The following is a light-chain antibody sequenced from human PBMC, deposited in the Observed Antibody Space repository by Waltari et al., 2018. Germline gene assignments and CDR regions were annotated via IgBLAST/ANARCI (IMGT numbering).Light chain of an antibody. V-gene: IGKV1-12*01. CDR1: QGMRSW. Sequence: DIQMTQSPSSVSASVGDRVTITCRARQGMRSWLAWYQQKPGKAPKLLIYAASRLQSGVPSRFSGSGAGTEFTLTISSLQPEDIATYYCQQAESFPLTFGPGTKVEIK. J-gene: IGKJ3*01. CDR3: QQAESFPLT. CDR2: AAS.